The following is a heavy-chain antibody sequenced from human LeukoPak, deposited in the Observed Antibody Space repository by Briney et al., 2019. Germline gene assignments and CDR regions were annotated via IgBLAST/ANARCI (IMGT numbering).Heavy chain of an antibody. V-gene: IGHV3-21*01. J-gene: IGHJ4*02. D-gene: IGHD6-19*01. CDR3: ARDPMYGSGWYWDY. CDR1: GFTFSSYS. Sequence: GGSLRLSCAASGFTFSSYSMNWVRQAPGKGLEWVSSISTSSSYIYSADSLKGRFTISRDNAKNSLYLQMNSLRAEDTAVYYCARDPMYGSGWYWDYWGQGTLVTVSS. CDR2: ISTSSSYI.